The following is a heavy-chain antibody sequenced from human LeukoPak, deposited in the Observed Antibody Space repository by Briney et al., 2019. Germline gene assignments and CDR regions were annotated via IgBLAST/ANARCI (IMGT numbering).Heavy chain of an antibody. J-gene: IGHJ4*02. V-gene: IGHV1-3*03. CDR1: GYTFTSYA. D-gene: IGHD6-19*01. CDR2: INPANGNT. Sequence: ASVKVSYKASGYTFTSYAMHWVRQAPGQRLEWMGWINPANGNTKYSQEFQDRVTITRDTSATTAYMELSSLRSEDMAVYYCARSHNNGWFFDYWGQGTLVTVSS. CDR3: ARSHNNGWFFDY.